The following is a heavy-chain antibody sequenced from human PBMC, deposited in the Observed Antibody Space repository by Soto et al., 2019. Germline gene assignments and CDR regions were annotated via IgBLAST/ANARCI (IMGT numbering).Heavy chain of an antibody. CDR3: ARGGGYDFRSSQAPPIDV. CDR2: LYYTGST. CDR1: GGSISDFY. J-gene: IGHJ6*02. D-gene: IGHD3-3*01. Sequence: SETLSLTCNVSGGSISDFYWSWIRQSPGKRLEWIGYLYYTGSTNYNPALKSRVTISLDTSKNQFSLKVRSVTAADTAVYYCARGGGYDFRSSQAPPIDVWGQGTTGT. V-gene: IGHV4-59*01.